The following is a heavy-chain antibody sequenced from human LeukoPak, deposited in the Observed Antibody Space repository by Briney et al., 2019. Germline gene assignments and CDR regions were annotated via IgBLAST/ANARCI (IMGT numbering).Heavy chain of an antibody. CDR3: ARDADGPGSLIDY. D-gene: IGHD1-14*01. CDR2: GSSDGTTT. Sequence: GGSLRLSCTASGFTFSTYWMQWVRQARGKGLEWVSRGSSDGTTTTYADSVKGRFTMSRDNGKNTLYLQMNSLRAEDTAVYYCARDADGPGSLIDYWGQGTLVTVSS. J-gene: IGHJ4*02. V-gene: IGHV3-74*01. CDR1: GFTFSTYW.